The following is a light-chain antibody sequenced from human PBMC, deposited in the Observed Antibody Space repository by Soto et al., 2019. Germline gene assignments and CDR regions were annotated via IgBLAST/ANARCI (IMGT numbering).Light chain of an antibody. Sequence: DIVMTQSPATLSVSPGERATISCRASQSVSSNLAWYQQKPGQAPRLLIYGASTRATGIPARFSGSGSGTEFTLTISSLQSEDFAVYYCQQYNNWPTWTFGQGTKVEIK. V-gene: IGKV3-15*01. CDR2: GAS. J-gene: IGKJ1*01. CDR3: QQYNNWPTWT. CDR1: QSVSSN.